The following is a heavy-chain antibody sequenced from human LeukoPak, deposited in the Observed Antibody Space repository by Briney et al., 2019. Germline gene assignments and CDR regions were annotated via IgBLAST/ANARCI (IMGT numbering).Heavy chain of an antibody. D-gene: IGHD6-13*01. CDR1: GFTFSTYS. CDR2: ISSSSNTI. V-gene: IGHV3-48*04. Sequence: GGSLRLSCAASGFTFSTYSMNWVRQAPGKGLEWVSYISSSSNTIWYADSVKGRFTISRDNAKNSLFLQMNSLRAEDTAVYFCANLAAAGSSELDYWGQGILVTVSS. CDR3: ANLAAAGSSELDY. J-gene: IGHJ4*02.